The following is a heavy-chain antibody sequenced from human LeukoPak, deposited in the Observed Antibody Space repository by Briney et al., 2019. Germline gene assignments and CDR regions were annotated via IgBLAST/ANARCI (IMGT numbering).Heavy chain of an antibody. CDR2: INPSGGST. D-gene: IGHD3-10*01. J-gene: IGHJ6*02. CDR3: AGSSAPGDYYYYGMDV. Sequence: ASVKVSCKASGYTFTSYYMHWVRQAPGQGLEWMGIINPSGGSTSYAQKFQGRVTMTRDTSTSTVYMELSSLRSEDTAVYYCAGSSAPGDYYYYGMDVWGQGTTVTVSS. V-gene: IGHV1-46*01. CDR1: GYTFTSYY.